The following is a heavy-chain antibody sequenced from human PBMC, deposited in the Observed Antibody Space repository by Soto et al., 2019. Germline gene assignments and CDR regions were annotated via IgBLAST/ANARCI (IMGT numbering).Heavy chain of an antibody. J-gene: IGHJ4*02. CDR1: GYTFTGYY. CDR3: ARGWEYYYDSSGYLPPDY. D-gene: IGHD3-22*01. CDR2: INPNSGGT. Sequence: GASVKVSCKASGYTFTGYYMHWVRQAPGQGLEWMGWINPNSGGTNYAQKFQGRVTMTRDTSISTAYMELSRLRSDDTAVYYCARGWEYYYDSSGYLPPDYWGQGTLVTVSS. V-gene: IGHV1-2*02.